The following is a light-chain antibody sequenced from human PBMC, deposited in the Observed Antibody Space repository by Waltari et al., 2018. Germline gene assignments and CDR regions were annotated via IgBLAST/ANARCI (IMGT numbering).Light chain of an antibody. CDR3: AAWDDSLNVI. CDR2: SDN. V-gene: IGLV1-44*01. Sequence: QSVLTQPPSASGTPGQRVTISCSGSNFNIGSTCFNCYQLLPRVAPKLLIYSDNQRPSGVPDRFSGSRSGNSASLAISGLQSEDEADYYCAAWDDSLNVIFGGGTKLTVL. J-gene: IGLJ2*01. CDR1: NFNIGSTC.